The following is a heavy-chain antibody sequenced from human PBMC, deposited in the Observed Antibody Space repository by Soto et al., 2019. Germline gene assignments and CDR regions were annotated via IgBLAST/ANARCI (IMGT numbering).Heavy chain of an antibody. V-gene: IGHV3-53*01. CDR3: ASLTGYYYGMDV. D-gene: IGHD7-27*01. Sequence: EVQLVESGGGLIQPGGSLRLSCAASGFTVSRSYMSWVRQAPGKGLEWVSVLYSGGSTYYADSVKGRFTISRDNSKNTLYLQMNSLRAEDTAVYYCASLTGYYYGMDVWGQGATVTVSS. J-gene: IGHJ6*02. CDR2: LYSGGST. CDR1: GFTVSRSY.